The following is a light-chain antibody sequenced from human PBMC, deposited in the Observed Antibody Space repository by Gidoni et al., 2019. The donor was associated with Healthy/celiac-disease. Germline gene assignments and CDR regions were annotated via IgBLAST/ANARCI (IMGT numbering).Light chain of an antibody. V-gene: IGKV1-33*01. CDR1: QDISNY. Sequence: DIQMTQSPSSLSASVGDRVTITCQASQDISNYLNWYQQKPGKAPKLLIYDAANLETGVPSRFSGSASGKDFTFTISSLQAEDIATYYCQQYDNLPFFGGGTKVEIK. CDR3: QQYDNLPF. J-gene: IGKJ4*01. CDR2: DAA.